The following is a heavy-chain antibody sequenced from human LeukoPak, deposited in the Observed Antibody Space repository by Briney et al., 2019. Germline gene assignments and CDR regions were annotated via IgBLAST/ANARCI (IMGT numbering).Heavy chain of an antibody. CDR1: GFSLSTSGVG. V-gene: IGHV2-5*02. J-gene: IGHJ4*02. D-gene: IGHD6-13*01. Sequence: SGPTLVNPPQPLTLTCTFSGFSLSTSGVGVGWIRQPPVKALEWLALIYWDDDKRYIPSLKSRPTITKDTSKNQVVLTMTNMDPVDTATYYCAHSDLAAAGTEGFDYWGQGTLVTVSS. CDR2: IYWDDDK. CDR3: AHSDLAAAGTEGFDY.